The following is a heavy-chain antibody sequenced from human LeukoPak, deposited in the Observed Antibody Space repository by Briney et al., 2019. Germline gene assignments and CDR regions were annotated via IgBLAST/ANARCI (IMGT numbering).Heavy chain of an antibody. CDR3: ARRRGYHFDY. V-gene: IGHV4-39*02. J-gene: IGHJ4*02. CDR1: GDSITSRSNY. CDR2: ISDGGRT. D-gene: IGHD3-10*01. Sequence: SETLSLTCTVSGDSITSRSNYWGWLRQPPWKGLEWIGTISDGGRTFYNPSLQSRVTLSLDSSKNHFALRLKSVTDADTAHYYCARRRGYHFDYWGQGTLVTISS.